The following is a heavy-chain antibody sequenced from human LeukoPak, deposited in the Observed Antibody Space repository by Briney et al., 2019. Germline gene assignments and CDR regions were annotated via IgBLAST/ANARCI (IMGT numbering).Heavy chain of an antibody. J-gene: IGHJ6*03. CDR2: IIPIFGTA. D-gene: IGHD1-7*01. CDR1: GGTFSSYA. Sequence: SVKVSCKASGGTFSSYAISWVRQAPGQGLEWMGGIIPIFGTANYAQKFQGRVTITADESTSTAYMELSSLRSEDTAVYYCARSRITGTTGLYYYYYMDVWGKGTTVTVSS. CDR3: ARSRITGTTGLYYYYYMDV. V-gene: IGHV1-69*13.